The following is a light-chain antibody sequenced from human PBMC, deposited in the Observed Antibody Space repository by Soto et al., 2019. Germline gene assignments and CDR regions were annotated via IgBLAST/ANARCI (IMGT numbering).Light chain of an antibody. CDR1: QSVSSY. V-gene: IGKV3-15*01. J-gene: IGKJ5*01. CDR2: GAS. Sequence: EIVMTQSPATLSVSPGETATLSCSASQSVSSYLAWYQQKPGQAPRLLIYGASTRATGIPARFSGSGSGTEFTLTISGLQSEDFAVDSCQQYNDWPLFTFGQGTRLDIK. CDR3: QQYNDWPLFT.